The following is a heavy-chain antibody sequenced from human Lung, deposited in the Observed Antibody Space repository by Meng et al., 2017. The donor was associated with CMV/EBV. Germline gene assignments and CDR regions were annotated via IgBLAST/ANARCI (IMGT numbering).Heavy chain of an antibody. Sequence: SCAASGFTFSSYWMSWVRQAPGKGLEWVANIKQDGSEKYYVDSVKGRFTISRDNAKNSLYLQMNSLRAEDTAVYYCARPVPAYDFWSGYYPYYYYYGMDVWXQGTXVTVSS. CDR1: GFTFSSYW. CDR2: IKQDGSEK. D-gene: IGHD3-3*01. V-gene: IGHV3-7*01. CDR3: ARPVPAYDFWSGYYPYYYYYGMDV. J-gene: IGHJ6*02.